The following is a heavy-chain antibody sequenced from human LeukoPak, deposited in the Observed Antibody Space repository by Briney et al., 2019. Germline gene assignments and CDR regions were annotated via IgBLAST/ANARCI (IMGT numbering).Heavy chain of an antibody. CDR3: ARCTMVREGEQYYYYYYMDV. V-gene: IGHV4-59*01. D-gene: IGHD3-10*01. J-gene: IGHJ6*03. CDR1: GGSLSSYY. Sequence: PSETLSLTCTVSGGSLSSYYWSWIRQPPGKVLEWIGYIYYSGSTNYNPSLKGRVTISVDTSKNQFSLKLSSVTAADTAVYYCARCTMVREGEQYYYYYYMDVWGKGTTVTISS. CDR2: IYYSGST.